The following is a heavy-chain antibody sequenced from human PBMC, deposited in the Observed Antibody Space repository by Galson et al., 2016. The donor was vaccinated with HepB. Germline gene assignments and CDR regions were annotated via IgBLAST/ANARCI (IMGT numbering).Heavy chain of an antibody. V-gene: IGHV2-70*01. CDR2: IYWDDNE. J-gene: IGHJ4*02. CDR1: GFSLSTSGVG. D-gene: IGHD1-26*01. CDR3: TRSQYTGSFSFDH. Sequence: PALVKPTQTLTLTCTFSGFSLSTSGVGVGWIRQPPGKALEWLALIYWDDNEFFNTSLKTRLTISKDTSKNQVVLTMTNVDPLDTATYYCTRSQYTGSFSFDHWGQGILVTVSS.